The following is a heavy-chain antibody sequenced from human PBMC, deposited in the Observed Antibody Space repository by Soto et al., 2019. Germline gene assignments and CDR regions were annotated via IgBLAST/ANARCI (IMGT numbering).Heavy chain of an antibody. J-gene: IGHJ6*03. D-gene: IGHD3-10*01. Sequence: ASVKVSCKASGYTFTRSGISWVRQAPGQGLEWMGWISTYNGDTNYAQKIQGRATMTTDTSTSTAYMGLRSLRSDETPVYYWARFRVPYAGVAPRYDQRVRAVWAKGPTVPVS. CDR1: GYTFTRSG. CDR2: ISTYNGDT. CDR3: ARFRVPYAGVAPRYDQRVRAV. V-gene: IGHV1-18*01.